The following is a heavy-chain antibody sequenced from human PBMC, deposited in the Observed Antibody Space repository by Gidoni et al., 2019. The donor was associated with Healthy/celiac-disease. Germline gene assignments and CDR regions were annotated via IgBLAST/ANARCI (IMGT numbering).Heavy chain of an antibody. CDR3: ARDRVWFGTQGGLKPTQYYYYGMDV. J-gene: IGHJ6*02. V-gene: IGHV3-33*01. CDR1: GFTFSSHG. CDR2: IWDDGSNK. Sequence: QVQLVESGGGVVQPGRSLRLSCAASGFTFSSHGMHWVRQAPGKGLEWVAVIWDDGSNKYYADSVKGRFTISRDNSKNTLYLQMNSLRAEDTAVYYCARDRVWFGTQGGLKPTQYYYYGMDVWGQGTTVTVSS. D-gene: IGHD3-10*01.